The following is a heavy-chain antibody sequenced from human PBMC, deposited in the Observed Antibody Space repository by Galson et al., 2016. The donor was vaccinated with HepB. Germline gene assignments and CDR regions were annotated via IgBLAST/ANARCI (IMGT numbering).Heavy chain of an antibody. D-gene: IGHD3-9*01. CDR2: ISSTSRAI. CDR3: ARRRYVILTGYYDDVDI. J-gene: IGHJ3*02. V-gene: IGHV3-21*01. Sequence: SLRLSCAASGFTFSTYSMTWVRQAPGHGLEWVSSISSTSRAIYYADTVKGRFTISRDNAKNSLYLQMNSLRAEDTAVYYCARRRYVILTGYYDDVDIWGQGAMVTVSS. CDR1: GFTFSTYS.